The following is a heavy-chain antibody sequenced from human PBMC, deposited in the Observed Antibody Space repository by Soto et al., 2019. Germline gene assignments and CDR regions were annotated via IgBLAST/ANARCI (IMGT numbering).Heavy chain of an antibody. J-gene: IGHJ6*02. CDR3: ARDLAWKRGKVGRYYYGMDV. Sequence: PVGSLRLSCAASGFIFSDYYMSWVRQTPGKGLEWISYISTRSTYTNYAASVKGRFTISRDNTKNSLYLQMDSLRAEDTAVYYCARDLAWKRGKVGRYYYGMDVWGQGTTVTVSS. D-gene: IGHD1-1*01. CDR1: GFIFSDYY. V-gene: IGHV3-11*06. CDR2: ISTRSTYT.